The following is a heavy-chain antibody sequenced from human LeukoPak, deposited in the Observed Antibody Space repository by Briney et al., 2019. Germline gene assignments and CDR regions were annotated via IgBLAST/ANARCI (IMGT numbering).Heavy chain of an antibody. V-gene: IGHV3-33*01. CDR1: GFIFSTYG. CDR3: ARDGVPGFGMDV. CDR2: IGDDGINK. D-gene: IGHD3-3*01. Sequence: PGASLRLSWAASGFIFSTYGMRWVRQAPGKVLEWVAVIGDDGINKYYPAFEKGRFTIARNNSENTLLLQMNHMTSADTAVYYCARDGVPGFGMDVWGQGTTVTVSS. J-gene: IGHJ6*02.